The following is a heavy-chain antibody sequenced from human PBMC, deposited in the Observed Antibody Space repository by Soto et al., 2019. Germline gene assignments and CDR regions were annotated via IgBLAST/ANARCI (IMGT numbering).Heavy chain of an antibody. CDR1: GFTFSTYG. J-gene: IGHJ4*02. D-gene: IGHD5-18*01. V-gene: IGHV3-33*01. Sequence: VQLVESGGGVVQPGKYLRLSCAASGFTFSTYGMHWVRQAPGKGLEWVAVIWYDGSNKYHGDSLKGRFTISRDNSKNTLYLQINNLSAEDTAVYYCGRDGALGDTAVVDSWGQGTLVTVSS. CDR3: GRDGALGDTAVVDS. CDR2: IWYDGSNK.